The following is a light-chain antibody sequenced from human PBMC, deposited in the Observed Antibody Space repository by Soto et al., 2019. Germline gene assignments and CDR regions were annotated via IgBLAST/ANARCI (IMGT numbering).Light chain of an antibody. V-gene: IGKV3-15*01. J-gene: IGKJ1*01. CDR3: QQYSNWPRT. Sequence: EIVMTESPATLSLSPGERGTLSCRASRSVSSNLAWYQQRPGQAPRLLIYGASTRATDIPPRFSGSGSGTEFILTISSLQSEDFAVYYCQQYSNWPRTFGQGTKVDI. CDR1: RSVSSN. CDR2: GAS.